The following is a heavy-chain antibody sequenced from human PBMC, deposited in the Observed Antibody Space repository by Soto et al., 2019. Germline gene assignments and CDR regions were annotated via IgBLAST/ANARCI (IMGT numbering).Heavy chain of an antibody. J-gene: IGHJ4*02. D-gene: IGHD3-22*01. V-gene: IGHV4-34*01. CDR1: GGSFSGYY. CDR2: INHSGST. CDR3: ARASPNYYDSSGYPFDY. Sequence: PSETLSLTCAVYGGSFSGYYWSWIRQPPGKGLEWIGEINHSGSTNYNPSLKSRVSISVDTSKNQFSLKLSSVTAADTAVYYCARASPNYYDSSGYPFDYRGQGTLVTGSS.